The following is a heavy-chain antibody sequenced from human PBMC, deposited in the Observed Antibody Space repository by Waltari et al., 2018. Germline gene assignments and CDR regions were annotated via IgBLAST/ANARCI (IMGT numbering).Heavy chain of an antibody. CDR3: ARPHYCDTSGTSYFDL. Sequence: QVQLVQSGAEVKKPGASVKVSCEASGYTFAACYIYWLRRAPGQGLEWMGWITPNGGGTNYAQKFQGRVTMTSDTSISTAYMELSGLKSDDTAVYYCARPHYCDTSGTSYFDLWGRGTLVTVSP. J-gene: IGHJ2*01. CDR2: ITPNGGGT. V-gene: IGHV1-2*02. D-gene: IGHD3-22*01. CDR1: GYTFAACY.